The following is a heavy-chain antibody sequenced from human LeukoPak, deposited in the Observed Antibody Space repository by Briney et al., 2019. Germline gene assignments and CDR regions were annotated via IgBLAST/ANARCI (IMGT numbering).Heavy chain of an antibody. V-gene: IGHV4-59*11. CDR3: ARRYSSKFDC. D-gene: IGHD6-13*01. CDR1: GGSISSHY. Sequence: SETLSLTCTVSGGSISSHYWSWIRQPPGKGLEWIGYIYYSGSTNYNPSLKSRVTISVDTSKNQFSLKLSSVTAADTAVYYCARRYSSKFDCWGQGTLVTVSS. J-gene: IGHJ4*02. CDR2: IYYSGST.